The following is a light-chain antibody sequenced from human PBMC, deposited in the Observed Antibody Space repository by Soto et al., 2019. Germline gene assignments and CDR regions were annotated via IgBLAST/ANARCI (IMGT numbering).Light chain of an antibody. CDR3: QQHNGWPLT. CDR2: GAS. Sequence: EIVMTQSPATLSVSPGERATLSCRGSQSVGSNLAWYQQKPGQAPRLLIYGASTRATGVPARFSGSGSGTEFTFTISSLQSEDFAVYYCQQHNGWPLTFGGGTKLEI. J-gene: IGKJ4*01. CDR1: QSVGSN. V-gene: IGKV3-15*01.